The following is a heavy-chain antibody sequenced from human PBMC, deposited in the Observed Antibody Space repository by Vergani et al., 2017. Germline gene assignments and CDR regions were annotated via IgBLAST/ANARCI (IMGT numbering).Heavy chain of an antibody. D-gene: IGHD3-16*02. V-gene: IGHV4-34*01. CDR1: GGSFSDYY. J-gene: IGHJ4*02. CDR3: ASIARAPTPRNPPPDY. CDR2: VNHGGST. Sequence: QVQLQEWGAGLLKTSETLSLTCGVSGGSFSDYYWSWIRQAPGMGLEWSGEVNHGGSTNYNPSLKSRVSISVDTSKNQFSLQLTSVTAADSALYFCASIARAPTPRNPPPDYWGQGILVTVSS.